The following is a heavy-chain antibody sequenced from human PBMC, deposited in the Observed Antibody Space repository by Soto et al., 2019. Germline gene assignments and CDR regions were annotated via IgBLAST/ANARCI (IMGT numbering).Heavy chain of an antibody. V-gene: IGHV3-53*01. CDR3: AIGGVIFGVVTVFDY. J-gene: IGHJ4*02. D-gene: IGHD3-3*01. CDR1: RFSVRANH. CDR2: MYSGGRT. Sequence: PAGSLRLCCSASRFSVRANHMSWGRQAPGKGLEWVSLMYSGGRTDYADSKKGRFANARDNSKNTLYQQMNSLRGEDTAVYYCAIGGVIFGVVTVFDYWGQGALVTVSS.